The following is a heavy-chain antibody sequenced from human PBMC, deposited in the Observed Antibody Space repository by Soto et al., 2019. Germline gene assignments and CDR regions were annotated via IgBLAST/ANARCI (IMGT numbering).Heavy chain of an antibody. CDR2: IYTSGST. CDR1: GGSISSHY. CDR3: ARDLKFGQADY. D-gene: IGHD3-10*01. Sequence: SSETLSLTCTVSGGSISSHYWTWIRQPSGKGLEWIGRIYTSGSTNYNPSLKSRVTMSVDTSKNQFSLKLSSVTAADTAVYYCARDLKFGQADYWGQGSQVTVSS. V-gene: IGHV4-4*07. J-gene: IGHJ4*02.